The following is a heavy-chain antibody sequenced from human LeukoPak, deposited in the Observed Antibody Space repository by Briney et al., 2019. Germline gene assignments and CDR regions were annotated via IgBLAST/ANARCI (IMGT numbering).Heavy chain of an antibody. CDR3: AKVYSGSYYGLNAFDI. V-gene: IGHV4-34*01. CDR1: GGSFSGYY. D-gene: IGHD1-26*01. CDR2: INHSGST. J-gene: IGHJ3*02. Sequence: SETLSLTCAVYGGSFSGYYWSWIRQPPGKGLEWIGEINHSGSTNYNPSLKSRVTISVDTSKNQFSLKLSSVTAADTAVYYCAKVYSGSYYGLNAFDIWGQGTMVTVSS.